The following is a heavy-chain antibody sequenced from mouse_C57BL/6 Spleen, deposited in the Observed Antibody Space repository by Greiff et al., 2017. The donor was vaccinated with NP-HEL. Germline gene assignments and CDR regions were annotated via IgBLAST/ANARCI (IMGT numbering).Heavy chain of an antibody. V-gene: IGHV1-61*01. D-gene: IGHD1-1*01. Sequence: QVQLQQPGAELVRPGSSVKLSCKASGYTFTSYWMDWVKQMPGQGLEWIGNIYPSDSETHYNQKFKDKATLTVDKSSSTAYMQLSSLTPEDSAVYYCARMNYYGGSYCYFDVWGTGTTVTVSS. CDR1: GYTFTSYW. J-gene: IGHJ1*03. CDR2: IYPSDSET. CDR3: ARMNYYGGSYCYFDV.